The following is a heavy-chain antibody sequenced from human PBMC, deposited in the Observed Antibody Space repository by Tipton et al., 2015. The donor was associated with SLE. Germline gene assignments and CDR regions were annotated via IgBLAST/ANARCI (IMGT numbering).Heavy chain of an antibody. J-gene: IGHJ4*02. CDR3: AGASPTGEPRAGVHFDY. Sequence: TLSLTCTVSGGSISSYYWSWIRQPPGKGLEWIGYIYYSGSTNYNPSLKSRVTISVDTSKNQFSLKLSSVTAADTAVYYCAGASPTGEPRAGVHFDYWGQGTLVTVSS. V-gene: IGHV4-59*01. CDR1: GGSISSYY. D-gene: IGHD3-10*01. CDR2: IYYSGST.